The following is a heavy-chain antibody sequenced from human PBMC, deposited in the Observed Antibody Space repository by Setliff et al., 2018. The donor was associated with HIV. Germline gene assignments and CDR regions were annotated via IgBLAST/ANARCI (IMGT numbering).Heavy chain of an antibody. J-gene: IGHJ4*02. CDR2: INPSGGST. V-gene: IGHV1-46*01. CDR3: ARGWEGGMDY. Sequence: ASVKVSCKASGYSFTNYYMNWVRQAPGQGLEWLGMINPSGGSTWYAQKFQGRVTMTGDTSTNTLYMELSSLRSEDTAVYYCARGWEGGMDYWGQGTLVTVSS. CDR1: GYSFTNYY. D-gene: IGHD1-26*01.